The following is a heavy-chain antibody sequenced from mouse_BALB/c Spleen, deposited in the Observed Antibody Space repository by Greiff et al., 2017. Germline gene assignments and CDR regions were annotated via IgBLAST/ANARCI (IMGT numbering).Heavy chain of an antibody. J-gene: IGHJ4*01. CDR3: ARDGGSRAMDY. V-gene: IGHV1-82*01. CDR1: GYAFSSSW. CDR2: IYPGDGDT. Sequence: VQLQESGPELVKPGASVKISCKASGYAFSSSWMNWVKQRPGQGLEWIGRIYPGDGDTNYNGKFKGKATLTADKSSSTAYMQLSSLTSVDSAVYFCARDGGSRAMDYWGQGTSVTVSS. D-gene: IGHD2-3*01.